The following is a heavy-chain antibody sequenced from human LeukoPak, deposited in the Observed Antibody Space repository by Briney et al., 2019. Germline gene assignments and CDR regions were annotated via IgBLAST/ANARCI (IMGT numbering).Heavy chain of an antibody. CDR3: ARGRLVWGTYDAFDI. Sequence: GGSLRLSCAASGFTVSSNYMSWVRQAPGKGLEWVSVIYSTGSTYYADSVKGRFTLSRDNSRNTLYLQMNSLRAEDTAVYYCARGRLVWGTYDAFDIWGQGTMVTVSS. D-gene: IGHD3-16*01. V-gene: IGHV3-53*01. J-gene: IGHJ3*02. CDR2: IYSTGST. CDR1: GFTVSSNY.